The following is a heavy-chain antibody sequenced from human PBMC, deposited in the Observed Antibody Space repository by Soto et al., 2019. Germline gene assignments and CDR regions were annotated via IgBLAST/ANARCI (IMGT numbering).Heavy chain of an antibody. V-gene: IGHV3-23*01. J-gene: IGHJ5*02. CDR3: AKGLPERRSAYYRYNWFDP. Sequence: EVQLLESGGGSVQPGKSLRLSCAASGFTFSSYAMSWVRQAPGKGLEWVSVISGSGGSTYYADSVKGRFTLSRDKSKNTLYLQMNNLGAEDTAVYYCAKGLPERRSAYYRYNWFDPWGQGTLVTVSS. D-gene: IGHD3-3*01. CDR2: ISGSGGST. CDR1: GFTFSSYA.